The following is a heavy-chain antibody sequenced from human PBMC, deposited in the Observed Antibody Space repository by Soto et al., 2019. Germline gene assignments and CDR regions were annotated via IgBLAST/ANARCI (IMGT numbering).Heavy chain of an antibody. CDR3: ARGFSIHLGELSFFDY. V-gene: IGHV3-64*01. CDR2: ISSNGGST. D-gene: IGHD3-16*02. CDR1: GFTFSSYA. Sequence: EVQLVESGGGLVQLGGSLRLSCAASGFTFSSYAMHWVRQAPGKGLEYVSAISSNGGSTYYANSVKGRFTISRDNSKNTLYLQMGSLRAEDMAVYYCARGFSIHLGELSFFDYWGQGTLVTVSS. J-gene: IGHJ4*02.